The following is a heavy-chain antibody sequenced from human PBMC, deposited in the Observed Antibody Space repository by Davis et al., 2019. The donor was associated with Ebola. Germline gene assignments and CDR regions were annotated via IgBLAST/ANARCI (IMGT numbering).Heavy chain of an antibody. CDR3: ARDLGMATDDEDSDY. D-gene: IGHD5-24*01. Sequence: SVKVSCKASGGTPNTYGINWVRQAPGQGLEWMGRIFPMLIIADYAQRFQGRLTITADRSTSTVYMELSSLRSDDTAVYYCARDLGMATDDEDSDYWGQGTLVTVSS. CDR2: IFPMLIIA. J-gene: IGHJ4*02. CDR1: GGTPNTYG. V-gene: IGHV1-69*04.